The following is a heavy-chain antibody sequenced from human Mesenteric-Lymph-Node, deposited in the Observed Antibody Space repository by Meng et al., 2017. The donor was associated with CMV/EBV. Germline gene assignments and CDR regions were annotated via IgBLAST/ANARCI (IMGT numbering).Heavy chain of an antibody. CDR1: GYTFSSYG. CDR2: INPSGGST. J-gene: IGHJ6*02. D-gene: IGHD3-3*01. V-gene: IGHV1-46*01. CDR3: ARDPYYDFWSGYRGDYYYGMDV. Sequence: ASVKVSCKASGYTFSSYGISWVRQAPGQGLEWMGIINPSGGSTSYAQKFQGRVTMTRDTSTSTVYMELSSLRSEDTAVYYCARDPYYDFWSGYRGDYYYGMDVWGQGTTVTVSS.